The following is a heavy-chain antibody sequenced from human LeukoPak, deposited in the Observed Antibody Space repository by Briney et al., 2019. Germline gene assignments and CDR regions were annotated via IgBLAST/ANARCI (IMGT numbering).Heavy chain of an antibody. V-gene: IGHV3-11*01. CDR2: ISSSGSTI. J-gene: IGHJ6*03. CDR3: ARADYGDYWARGYYYMDV. Sequence: GGSLRLSCAASGFTFSDYYMSWIRQAPGKGLEWVPYISSSGSTIYYADSVKGRFTISRDNAKNSLYLQMNSLRAEDTAVYYCARADYGDYWARGYYYMDVWGKGTTVTVSS. D-gene: IGHD4-17*01. CDR1: GFTFSDYY.